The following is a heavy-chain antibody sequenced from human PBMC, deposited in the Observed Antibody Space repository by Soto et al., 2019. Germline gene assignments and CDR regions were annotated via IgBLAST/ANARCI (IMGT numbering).Heavy chain of an antibody. CDR3: AREGMSRPRWVFDY. CDR2: ISTNWDST. D-gene: IGHD6-13*01. J-gene: IGHJ4*02. Sequence: EVQLVESGGGLVQPGGSLRLSCAASGFTFGSYPMHWVRQAPGKGLEYVSAISTNWDSTFYANSVKGRFTISRDNSKSTLYLQMGSLRADDMGVYYCAREGMSRPRWVFDYWGQGTLVTASS. CDR1: GFTFGSYP. V-gene: IGHV3-64*01.